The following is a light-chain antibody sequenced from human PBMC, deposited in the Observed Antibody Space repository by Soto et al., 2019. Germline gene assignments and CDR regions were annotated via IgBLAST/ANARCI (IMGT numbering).Light chain of an antibody. V-gene: IGKV1-8*01. CDR2: AAS. CDR3: QQYYSLPWT. CDR1: QTITTW. J-gene: IGKJ1*01. Sequence: IRLTQSPSPRSASVDGRGTFPFRASQTITTWLAWYQQKPGKAPELLIYAASTLQSGVPSRFSGSGSGTDFTLTISCLQSEDFATYYCQQYYSLPWTFGQGSIVDI.